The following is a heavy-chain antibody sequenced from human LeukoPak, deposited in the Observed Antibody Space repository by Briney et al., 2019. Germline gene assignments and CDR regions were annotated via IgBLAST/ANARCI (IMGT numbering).Heavy chain of an antibody. Sequence: SETLSLTCTVSGGSISSYYWSWIRQPPGKGLEWIGYIYCSGSTNYNPSLKSRVTISVDTSKNQFSLKLSSVTAADTAVYYCARVLYSSSWYPDYYFDYWGQGTLVTVSS. D-gene: IGHD6-13*01. V-gene: IGHV4-59*01. CDR3: ARVLYSSSWYPDYYFDY. CDR2: IYCSGST. CDR1: GGSISSYY. J-gene: IGHJ4*02.